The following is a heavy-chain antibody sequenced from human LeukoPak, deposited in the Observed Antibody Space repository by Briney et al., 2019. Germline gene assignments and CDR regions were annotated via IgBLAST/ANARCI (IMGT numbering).Heavy chain of an antibody. CDR2: ISAYNGNT. CDR1: GYTFTSYG. Sequence: ASVKVSCKASGYTFTSYGISWVRQAPGQGLEWMGWISAYNGNTNYAQKLQGRVTMTTDTSTSTAYMELRSLRSDDTAVYYRARDSQLLLASPFDYWGQGTLVTVSS. CDR3: ARDSQLLLASPFDY. D-gene: IGHD2-2*01. J-gene: IGHJ4*02. V-gene: IGHV1-18*01.